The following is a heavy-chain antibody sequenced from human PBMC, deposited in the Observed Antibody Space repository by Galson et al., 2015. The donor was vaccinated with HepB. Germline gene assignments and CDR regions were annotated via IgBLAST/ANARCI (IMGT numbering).Heavy chain of an antibody. V-gene: IGHV4-59*01. D-gene: IGHD4-23*01. CDR1: GGSISSYY. Sequence: TLSLTCTVSGGSISSYYWSWIRQPPGKGLEWIGYIYYSGSTNYNPSLKSRVTISVDTSKNQFSLKLSSVTAADTAVYYCARGGGNGLTVYYYGMDVWGQGTTVTVSS. CDR2: IYYSGST. CDR3: ARGGGNGLTVYYYGMDV. J-gene: IGHJ6*02.